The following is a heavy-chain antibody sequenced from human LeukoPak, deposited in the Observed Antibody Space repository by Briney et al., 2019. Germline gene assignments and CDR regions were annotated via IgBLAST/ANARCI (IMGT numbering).Heavy chain of an antibody. CDR2: ISGSGAST. CDR1: GFTLSDYA. J-gene: IGHJ4*02. D-gene: IGHD4-17*01. V-gene: IGHV3-23*01. CDR3: ARSARGTVTTDY. Sequence: GGSLRLSCAASGFTLSDYAVSWVRQAPGKGLEWVSSISGSGASTYYADSVKGRFTISRDNSKNTLYLQMNSLRAEDTAVYYCARSARGTVTTDYWGQGTLVTVSS.